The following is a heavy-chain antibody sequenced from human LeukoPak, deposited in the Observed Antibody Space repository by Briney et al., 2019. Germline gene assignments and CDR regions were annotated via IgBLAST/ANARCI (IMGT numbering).Heavy chain of an antibody. V-gene: IGHV1-46*01. D-gene: IGHD2-2*01. Sequence: HGASVKVSCKASGYTFTSYYMHWVRQAPGQGLEWMGRIIPSIGRTNYAQNFQGRVSITADKSTGTAYLAVSSLRVDDTAVYYCARGQFGGVAAAPFDHWGQGNLVIVSS. CDR1: GYTFTSYY. CDR2: IIPSIGRT. CDR3: ARGQFGGVAAAPFDH. J-gene: IGHJ5*02.